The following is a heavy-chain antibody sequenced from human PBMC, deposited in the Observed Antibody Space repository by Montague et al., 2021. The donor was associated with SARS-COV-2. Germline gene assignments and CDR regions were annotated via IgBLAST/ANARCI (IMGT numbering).Heavy chain of an antibody. CDR1: GGSISSSSYY. J-gene: IGHJ6*02. CDR2: IYYSGST. Sequence: SETLSLTCTVSGGSISSSSYYWGWIRQPPGKGLEWIGSIYYSGSTYYXXXLKSRVTISVDTSKNQFSLKLSSVTAAATAVYYCARVGRQQLVRLSGMDVWGQGTTVTVSS. CDR3: ARVGRQQLVRLSGMDV. D-gene: IGHD6-13*01. V-gene: IGHV4-39*07.